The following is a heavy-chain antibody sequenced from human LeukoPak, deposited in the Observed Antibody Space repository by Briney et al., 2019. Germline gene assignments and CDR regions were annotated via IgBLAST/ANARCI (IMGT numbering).Heavy chain of an antibody. CDR1: GGSFSGYY. CDR2: ISGSGGST. V-gene: IGHV3-23*01. CDR3: AKDKGTYYDFWSGYSYYFDY. Sequence: ETLSLTCAVYGGSFSGYYWSWVRQAPGKGLEWVSAISGSGGSTYYADSVKGRFTISRDNSKNTLYLQMNSLRAEDTAVYYCAKDKGTYYDFWSGYSYYFDYWGQGTLVTVSS. D-gene: IGHD3-3*01. J-gene: IGHJ4*02.